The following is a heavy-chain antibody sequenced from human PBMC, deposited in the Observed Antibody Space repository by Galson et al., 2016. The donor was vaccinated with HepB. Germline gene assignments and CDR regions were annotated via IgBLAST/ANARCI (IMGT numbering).Heavy chain of an antibody. V-gene: IGHV3-53*01. CDR2: IYSDGST. Sequence: SLRLSCAASGFIVNNNYMNWVRQAPGKGLEWVSVIYSDGSTYYADSVKGRFTISGDNSKNMLYLQMNTLRAEDTAVYYSARDPYYYDSRGYTTGFDVWGQGTMVTVSS. D-gene: IGHD3-22*01. CDR3: ARDPYYYDSRGYTTGFDV. J-gene: IGHJ3*01. CDR1: GFIVNNNY.